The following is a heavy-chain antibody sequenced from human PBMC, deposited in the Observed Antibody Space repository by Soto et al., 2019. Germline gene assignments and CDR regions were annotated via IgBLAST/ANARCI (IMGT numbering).Heavy chain of an antibody. D-gene: IGHD4-17*01. CDR3: ASTHYGGNSSGAFDI. V-gene: IGHV4-30-2*01. J-gene: IGHJ3*02. CDR1: GGSISSGGYS. Sequence: SETLSLTCAVSGGSISSGGYSWSWIRQPPGKGLEWIGYIYHSGSTYYNPSLKSRVTISVDRSKNQFSLKLSSVTAADTAVYYCASTHYGGNSSGAFDIWGQGTMVT. CDR2: IYHSGST.